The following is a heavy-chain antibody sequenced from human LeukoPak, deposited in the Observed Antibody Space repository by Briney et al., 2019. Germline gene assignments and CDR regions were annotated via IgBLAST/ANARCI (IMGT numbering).Heavy chain of an antibody. D-gene: IGHD1-1*01. V-gene: IGHV3-23*01. CDR2: IGGSGVNT. CDR3: AKAPFNEGRIFDY. CDR1: AFTFASCA. Sequence: GGSLRLSGTASAFTFASCAMSWVRQAPGKGLGWVSSIGGSGVNTYYADSVKGRFTISRDNSKNTLSLQVSSLRAEDPAVYYCAKAPFNEGRIFDYWGQETLVTVPS. J-gene: IGHJ4*02.